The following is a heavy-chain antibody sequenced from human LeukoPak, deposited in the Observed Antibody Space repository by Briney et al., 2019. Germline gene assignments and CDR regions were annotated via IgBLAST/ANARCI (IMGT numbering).Heavy chain of an antibody. J-gene: IGHJ4*02. Sequence: PSETLSLTCTVSGCSISSYYWSWIRQPPGKRLEWIGHIYYSGSTNYNPSLKSRVTISVDTSKNQFSLKLSSVTAADTAVYYCARAPFYYDSSGYPYFDGWGQGTLVTVSS. CDR2: IYYSGST. CDR3: ARAPFYYDSSGYPYFDG. D-gene: IGHD3-22*01. CDR1: GCSISSYY. V-gene: IGHV4-59*01.